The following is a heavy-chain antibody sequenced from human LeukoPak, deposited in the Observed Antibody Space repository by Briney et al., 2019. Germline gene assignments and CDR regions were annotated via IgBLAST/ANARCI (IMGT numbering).Heavy chain of an antibody. Sequence: GGSLRLSCAASGFTFSDYYMGWIRQAPGKGLEWVSYISSSGSTIYYADSVKGRFTISRDNAKNSLYLQMNSLRAEDTAVYYCARGAVAGTFYYGMDVWGQGTTVTVSS. CDR3: ARGAVAGTFYYGMDV. J-gene: IGHJ6*02. D-gene: IGHD6-19*01. CDR1: GFTFSDYY. V-gene: IGHV3-11*01. CDR2: ISSSGSTI.